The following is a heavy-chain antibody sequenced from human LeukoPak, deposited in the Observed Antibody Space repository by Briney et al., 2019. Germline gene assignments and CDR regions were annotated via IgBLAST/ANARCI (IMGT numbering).Heavy chain of an antibody. Sequence: SETLSLTCTVSGGSISSYYWSWIRQPAGKGLEWIGRIYTSGSTNYNPSLKSRVTMSVDTSKNQFSLKLSSVTAADTAVYYCARVRRYYYDSSGYMDYWGQGTLVTVSS. CDR3: ARVRRYYYDSSGYMDY. CDR1: GGSISSYY. D-gene: IGHD3-22*01. CDR2: IYTSGST. V-gene: IGHV4-4*07. J-gene: IGHJ4*02.